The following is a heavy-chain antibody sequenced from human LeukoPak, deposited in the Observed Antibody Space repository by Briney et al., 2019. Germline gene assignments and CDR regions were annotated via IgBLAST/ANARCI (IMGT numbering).Heavy chain of an antibody. V-gene: IGHV5-51*01. Sequence: KGGESLKISCKGSGYSFNTYWIGWVRQMPGKGLGWMGIIYPGDSDTKYSPSFQGQVTISADKSISTAYLQWSSLKASDTAMYYCARPQDFRLTGMNAFDIWGQGTMVTVSS. J-gene: IGHJ3*02. CDR1: GYSFNTYW. CDR3: ARPQDFRLTGMNAFDI. D-gene: IGHD2/OR15-2a*01. CDR2: IYPGDSDT.